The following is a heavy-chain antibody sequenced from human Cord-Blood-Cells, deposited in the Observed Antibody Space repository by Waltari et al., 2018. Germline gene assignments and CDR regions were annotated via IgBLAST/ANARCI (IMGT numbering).Heavy chain of an antibody. D-gene: IGHD3-3*01. CDR1: GGSFSGYY. CDR3: ARAGADFWSGYYDY. Sequence: QVQLQQWGAGLLKPSETLSLTCAVYGGSFSGYYWSWLRQPPGKGLEWIGEINHSGSTNYNPSLKSRVTISVDTSKNQFSLKLSSVTAADTAVYYCARAGADFWSGYYDYWGQGTLVTVSS. CDR2: INHSGST. J-gene: IGHJ4*02. V-gene: IGHV4-34*01.